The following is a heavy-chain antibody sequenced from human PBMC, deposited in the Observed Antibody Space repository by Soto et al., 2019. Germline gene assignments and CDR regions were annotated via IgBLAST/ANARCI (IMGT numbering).Heavy chain of an antibody. Sequence: SVKVSCKASGGSFSSYAISWVRQAPGQGLEWMGGVIPIFGTANYAQKFQGRVTITADESTSTAYMELSRLRSDATAVYYCASHLGPRGYGGIHDAFDIWGQGTMVTVSS. V-gene: IGHV1-69*13. CDR2: VIPIFGTA. CDR3: ASHLGPRGYGGIHDAFDI. CDR1: GGSFSSYA. J-gene: IGHJ3*02. D-gene: IGHD4-17*01.